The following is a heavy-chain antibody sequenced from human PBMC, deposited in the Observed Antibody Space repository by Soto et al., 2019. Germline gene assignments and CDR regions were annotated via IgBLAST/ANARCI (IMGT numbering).Heavy chain of an antibody. CDR1: WFTFRSYG. J-gene: IGHJ5*02. D-gene: IGHD6-6*01. CDR3: AKDGSRARSRGIYSSSGSWFDP. V-gene: IGHV3-30*18. CDR2: ISYDGSNK. Sequence: GGSLRLSWAASWFTFRSYGSHWVRQDPGKGLEWVAVISYDGSNKYYADSVKGRFTISRDNSKNTLYLQMNSLRAEDTAVYYCAKDGSRARSRGIYSSSGSWFDPWGQGTLVTVSS.